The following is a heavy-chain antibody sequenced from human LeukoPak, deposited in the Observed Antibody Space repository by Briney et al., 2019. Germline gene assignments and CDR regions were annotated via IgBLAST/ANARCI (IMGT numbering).Heavy chain of an antibody. Sequence: PGGSLRLSCSASGFTVTHYAMHWVRQAPGKGLEYVSAVDANGRTTYYADSVKGRFTISRDNSKNTLYLQMNSLRAEDTAVYYCAKDLPLYDFWSGYYPYYYYGMDVWGQGTTVTVSS. J-gene: IGHJ6*02. V-gene: IGHV3-64*04. CDR1: GFTVTHYA. CDR2: VDANGRTT. CDR3: AKDLPLYDFWSGYYPYYYYGMDV. D-gene: IGHD3-3*01.